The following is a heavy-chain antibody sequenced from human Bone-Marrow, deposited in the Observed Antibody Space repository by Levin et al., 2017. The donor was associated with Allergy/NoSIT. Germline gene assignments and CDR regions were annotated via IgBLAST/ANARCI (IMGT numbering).Heavy chain of an antibody. CDR2: INSDGSNT. D-gene: IGHD3-16*01. J-gene: IGHJ6*02. CDR3: ARTRDLRNGLDV. CDR1: GFTFSTYW. V-gene: IGHV3-74*01. Sequence: GESLKISCTASGFTFSTYWMHWVRQAPGKGLVWVSRINSDGSNTGYADSVKGRFTISRDNAKNTLYLQMNSLRAGDTAVYYCARTRDLRNGLDVWGQGTTVTVSS.